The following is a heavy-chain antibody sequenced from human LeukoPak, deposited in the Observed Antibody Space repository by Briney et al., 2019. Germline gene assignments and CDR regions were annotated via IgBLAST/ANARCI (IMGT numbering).Heavy chain of an antibody. J-gene: IGHJ4*02. D-gene: IGHD4-17*01. Sequence: MSSETLSLTCTVSGGSISSYYWSWIRQPPGKGLEWIGYIYYSGSTNYNPSLKSRVTISVDTSKNQFSLKLSSVTAADTAVYYCARSVTVTNGHFDYWGQGTLVTVSS. V-gene: IGHV4-59*01. CDR3: ARSVTVTNGHFDY. CDR1: GGSISSYY. CDR2: IYYSGST.